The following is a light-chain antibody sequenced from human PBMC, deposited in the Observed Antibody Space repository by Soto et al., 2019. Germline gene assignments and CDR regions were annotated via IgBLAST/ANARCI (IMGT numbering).Light chain of an antibody. CDR2: DNN. V-gene: IGLV1-51*01. CDR3: GTWDNSLTAYV. CDR1: SSNIGKNY. Sequence: QSVLTQPPSVSAAPGQKVTISCSRSSSNIGKNYVSWYQQLPGTAPKLPIYDNNKRPSGIPDRFSGSKSGTSATLGITGLQAGDEADYFCGTWDNSLTAYVFGTGTQLTVL. J-gene: IGLJ1*01.